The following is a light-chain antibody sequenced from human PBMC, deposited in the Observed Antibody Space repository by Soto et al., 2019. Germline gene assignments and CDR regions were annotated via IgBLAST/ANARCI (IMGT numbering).Light chain of an antibody. CDR3: EQYNNWPRT. Sequence: ILVTQSPATLSLSTGERATLSCRASQSVSSNLAWYQQKPGQAPRLLIYGASTRATGIPARFSGSGSGTEFTLTVSGLQSEDCEVYYCEQYNNWPRTFGQGTKVDIK. CDR1: QSVSSN. J-gene: IGKJ1*01. CDR2: GAS. V-gene: IGKV3-15*01.